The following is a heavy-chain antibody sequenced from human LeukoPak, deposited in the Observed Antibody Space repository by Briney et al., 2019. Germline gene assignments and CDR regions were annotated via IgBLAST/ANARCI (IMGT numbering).Heavy chain of an antibody. Sequence: HAGGSLRLSCAASGFTFSSYAMSWVRQAPGKGLEWDSAISGSGGSTYYADSVKGRFTISRDNSKNTLYLQMNSLRAEDTAVYYCAKDDKAARPTYNWFDPWGEGTLVTVSS. CDR1: GFTFSSYA. J-gene: IGHJ5*02. CDR3: AKDDKAARPTYNWFDP. CDR2: ISGSGGST. D-gene: IGHD6-6*01. V-gene: IGHV3-23*01.